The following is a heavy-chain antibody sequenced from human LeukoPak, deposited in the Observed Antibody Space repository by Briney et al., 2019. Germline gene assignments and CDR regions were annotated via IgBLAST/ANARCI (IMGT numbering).Heavy chain of an antibody. CDR3: AKSPGGIVVVNFDY. D-gene: IGHD3-22*01. V-gene: IGHV3-23*01. J-gene: IGHJ4*02. Sequence: GGSLRLSCAASGFTFSDYSMTWIRQAPGKGLEWVSAISGSGGSTYYADSVKGRFTISRDNSKNTLYLQMNSLRAEDTAVYYCAKSPGGIVVVNFDYWGQGTLVTVSS. CDR1: GFTFSDYS. CDR2: ISGSGGST.